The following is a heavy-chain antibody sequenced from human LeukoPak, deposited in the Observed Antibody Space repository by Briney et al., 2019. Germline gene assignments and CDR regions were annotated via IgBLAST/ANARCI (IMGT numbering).Heavy chain of an antibody. CDR1: GFTFSSYA. CDR3: AKGNVVVVPAAGLDY. D-gene: IGHD2-2*01. Sequence: PGGSLRLSCAASGFTFSSYAMSWVRQAPGKWLEWVSAISGSGGSTYYADSVKGRFTISRDNSKNTPYLQMNSLRAEDTAVYYCAKGNVVVVPAAGLDYWGQGTLVTVSS. V-gene: IGHV3-23*01. J-gene: IGHJ4*02. CDR2: ISGSGGST.